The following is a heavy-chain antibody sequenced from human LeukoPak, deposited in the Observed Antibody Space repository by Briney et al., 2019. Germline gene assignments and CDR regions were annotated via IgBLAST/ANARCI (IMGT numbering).Heavy chain of an antibody. V-gene: IGHV3-30*03. CDR1: GFTFSSYD. Sequence: GGSLRLSCAASGFTFSSYDMHWVRQAPGKGLEWVAVISYDGSNKYYADSVKGRFTISRDNSKNTLYLQMNSLRAEDTAVYYCGTYYDFWSGYPAFDYWGQGTLVTVSS. CDR3: GTYYDFWSGYPAFDY. J-gene: IGHJ4*02. CDR2: ISYDGSNK. D-gene: IGHD3-3*01.